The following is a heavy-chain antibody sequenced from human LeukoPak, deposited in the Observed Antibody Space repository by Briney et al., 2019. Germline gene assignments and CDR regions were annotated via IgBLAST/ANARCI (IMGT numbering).Heavy chain of an antibody. Sequence: RSGTSLRLSCAASGFTFSSYGMHWVRQAPGKGLEWVAVIWYDGSNKYYADSVKGRFTISRDNSKNTLYLQMNSLRAEDTAVYYCARGVGATTEEWYFDYWGQGTLVTVSS. CDR2: IWYDGSNK. CDR1: GFTFSSYG. D-gene: IGHD1-26*01. CDR3: ARGVGATTEEWYFDY. J-gene: IGHJ4*02. V-gene: IGHV3-33*01.